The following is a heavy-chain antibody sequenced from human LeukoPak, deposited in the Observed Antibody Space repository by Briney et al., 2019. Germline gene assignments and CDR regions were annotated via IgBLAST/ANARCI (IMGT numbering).Heavy chain of an antibody. CDR1: GFTFSSYS. CDR2: ISSSSSYI. Sequence: GGSLRLSCAASGFTFSSYSMNWVRQAPGKGLEWVSSISSSSSYIYYADSVKGRFTISRDNAKNSLYLQMNSLRAEDTAVYYCAKDENLEAPHLLRYFDWLSPDYWGQGTLVTVSS. CDR3: AKDENLEAPHLLRYFDWLSPDY. D-gene: IGHD3-9*01. J-gene: IGHJ4*02. V-gene: IGHV3-21*01.